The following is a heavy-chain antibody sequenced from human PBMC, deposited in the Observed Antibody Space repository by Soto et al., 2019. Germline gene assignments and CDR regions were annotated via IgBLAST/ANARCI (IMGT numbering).Heavy chain of an antibody. V-gene: IGHV3-15*02. D-gene: IGHD6-6*01. CDR1: GFSFSHAW. CDR2: IKSQTDDGTT. Sequence: EVHLVESGGALVKPGGSLRLSCAASGFSFSHAWLTWVRQAPGKGLEWVGRIKSQTDDGTTASAASVTGRFSISRDDSKKMMYLQMTGPTSEDTGVYYCTADAFAGRPRFNTYSAMDVWCQGTAVTVSS. CDR3: TADAFAGRPRFNTYSAMDV. J-gene: IGHJ6*02.